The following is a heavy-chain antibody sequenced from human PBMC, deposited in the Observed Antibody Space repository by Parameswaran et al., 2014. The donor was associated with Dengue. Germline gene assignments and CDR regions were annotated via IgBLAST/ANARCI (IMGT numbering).Heavy chain of an antibody. J-gene: IGHJ6*02. Sequence: WVRQAPGQRLEWMGWINAGNGNTKYSQKFQGRVTITRDTSASTAYMELSSLRSEDTAVYYCARAGYSSSSSDHLYYYYGMDVWGQGTTVTVSS. CDR2: INAGNGNT. CDR3: ARAGYSSSSSDHLYYYYGMDV. V-gene: IGHV1-3*01. D-gene: IGHD6-6*01.